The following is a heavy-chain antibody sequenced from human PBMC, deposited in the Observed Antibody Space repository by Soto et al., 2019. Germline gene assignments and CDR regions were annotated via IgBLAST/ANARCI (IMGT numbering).Heavy chain of an antibody. Sequence: GGSLRLSCAASGFTFSSYGMHWVRQAPGKGLEWVAVISYDGSNKYYADSVKGRFTISRDNSKNTLYLQMNSLRAEDTAVYYCAKNSDYGDYAHLDYWGQGTLVTVSS. D-gene: IGHD4-17*01. CDR2: ISYDGSNK. CDR1: GFTFSSYG. CDR3: AKNSDYGDYAHLDY. V-gene: IGHV3-30*18. J-gene: IGHJ4*02.